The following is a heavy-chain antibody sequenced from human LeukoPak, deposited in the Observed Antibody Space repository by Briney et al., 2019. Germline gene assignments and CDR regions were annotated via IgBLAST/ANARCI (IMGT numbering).Heavy chain of an antibody. Sequence: GGSLRLSCAASGFTFSSYWMSWVRQAPGKGQEWVANIKQDGSEKYYVDSVKGRFTISRDNAKNSLYLQMNSLRAEDTAVYYCARDRRVVPAARRYYYYYMDVWGEGTTVTVSS. CDR3: ARDRRVVPAARRYYYYYMDV. V-gene: IGHV3-7*01. CDR1: GFTFSSYW. D-gene: IGHD2-2*01. CDR2: IKQDGSEK. J-gene: IGHJ6*03.